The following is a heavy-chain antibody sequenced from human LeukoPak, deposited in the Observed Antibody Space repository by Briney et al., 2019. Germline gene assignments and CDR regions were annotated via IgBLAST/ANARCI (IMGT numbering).Heavy chain of an antibody. CDR1: GYTFTGYY. J-gene: IGHJ4*02. V-gene: IGHV1-2*06. Sequence: ASVKVSCKASGYTFTGYYMHWARQAPGQGLEWMGRINPNSGGTNYAQKFQGRVTMTRDTSISTAYMELSRLRSDDTAVYYCARGDLYYYDSSGMFDYWGQGTLVTVSS. CDR3: ARGDLYYYDSSGMFDY. D-gene: IGHD3-22*01. CDR2: INPNSGGT.